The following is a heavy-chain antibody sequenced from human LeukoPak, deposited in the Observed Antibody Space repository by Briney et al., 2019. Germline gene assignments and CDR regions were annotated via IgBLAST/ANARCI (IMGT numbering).Heavy chain of an antibody. CDR3: ARDAVDTANAV. CDR1: GLTVTNAW. Sequence: GGSLRLSCSASGLTVTNAWMNWVRQAPGKGLVWVSHINSDGSITSYADSVKGRFTISRDNAKNTLYLQMNSLRAEDTAVYYCARDAVDTANAVWGQGTTVTVSS. J-gene: IGHJ6*02. D-gene: IGHD5-18*01. CDR2: INSDGSIT. V-gene: IGHV3-74*01.